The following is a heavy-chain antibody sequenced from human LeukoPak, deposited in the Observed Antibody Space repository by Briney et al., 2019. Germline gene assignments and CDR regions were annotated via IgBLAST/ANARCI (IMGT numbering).Heavy chain of an antibody. CDR3: AKGPYDSSGYSIYYYYYMDV. J-gene: IGHJ6*03. Sequence: GGSLRLSCAASGFTFSSYAMSWVRQAPGKGLEWVSAISGSGGSTYYADSVKGRFTISRDNSKNTLYLQMNSLRAEDTAVYYCAKGPYDSSGYSIYYYYYMDVWGIGNTVTVSS. CDR2: ISGSGGST. D-gene: IGHD3-22*01. V-gene: IGHV3-23*01. CDR1: GFTFSSYA.